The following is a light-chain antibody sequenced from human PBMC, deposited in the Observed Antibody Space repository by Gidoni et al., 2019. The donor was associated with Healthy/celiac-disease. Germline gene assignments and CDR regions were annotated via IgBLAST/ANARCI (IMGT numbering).Light chain of an antibody. CDR1: QNILYSSNNKNY. J-gene: IGKJ3*01. Sequence: DLVMTQSPDSLAVSLGERATINCKSSQNILYSSNNKNYLAWYQQKPGQPPKLLIYWASTRESGVPDRFSGSGSGTDFTLTISRLQAEDVAVYYCQKYYSTPTFXPXTKVDIK. CDR2: WAS. V-gene: IGKV4-1*01. CDR3: QKYYSTPT.